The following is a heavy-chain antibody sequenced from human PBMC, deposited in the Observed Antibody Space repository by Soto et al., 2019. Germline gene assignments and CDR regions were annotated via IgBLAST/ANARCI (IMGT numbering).Heavy chain of an antibody. J-gene: IGHJ4*02. CDR3: SRGVAGTESPFDF. Sequence: EERLVEFGGGLIQPGGSLRLSCAASGFTVRHNYMNWVRQAPGKGLEWVSVIHSGGTTNYADSVRGRFTISRDNSKNTVYLDMNSLRAEDTAVYYCSRGVAGTESPFDFWGQGTLVTVSS. V-gene: IGHV3-53*01. D-gene: IGHD6-19*01. CDR1: GFTVRHNY. CDR2: IHSGGTT.